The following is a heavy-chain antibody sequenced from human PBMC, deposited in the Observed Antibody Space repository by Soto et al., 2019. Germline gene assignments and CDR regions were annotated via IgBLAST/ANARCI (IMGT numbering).Heavy chain of an antibody. V-gene: IGHV4-31*03. D-gene: IGHD4-17*01. CDR1: GGSISSGGYY. CDR3: ARTISVDYGFGGVGFDP. Sequence: QVQLQESGPGLVKPSQTLSLTCTVSGGSISSGGYYWSWIRQHPGKGLEWIGYIYYSGSTYYNPSLKSRVTISVDTSKNQFSLKMSSVPAADTAVYYCARTISVDYGFGGVGFDPWGQGTLVTVSS. J-gene: IGHJ5*02. CDR2: IYYSGST.